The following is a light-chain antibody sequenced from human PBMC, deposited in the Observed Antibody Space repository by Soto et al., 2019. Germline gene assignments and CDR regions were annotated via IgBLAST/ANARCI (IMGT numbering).Light chain of an antibody. V-gene: IGKV1-5*03. CDR2: KAS. Sequence: DIQMTQSPSTLSASVGDRVTITCRASQNVNTWLAWYQQKPGKAPKVLIYKASSLQSGAPSRFSDSGSGTEFTLTISSLQPDDFATYYCQQYNTLPPYTFGQGTKVEIK. CDR3: QQYNTLPPYT. CDR1: QNVNTW. J-gene: IGKJ2*01.